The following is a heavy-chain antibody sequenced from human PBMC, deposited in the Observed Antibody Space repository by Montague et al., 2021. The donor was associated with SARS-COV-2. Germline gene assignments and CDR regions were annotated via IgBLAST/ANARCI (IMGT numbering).Heavy chain of an antibody. V-gene: IGHV3-23*01. Sequence: SLSLSCAASGFLFSSYAMSWVRQAPGKGLEWVSGISSSGGHTYYADSVKGRSTISRDNSKNTLYLQMNSLGAEDTAVYYCAKDRGGNSDWYFDLWGRGTLVIGSS. CDR3: AKDRGGNSDWYFDL. J-gene: IGHJ2*01. D-gene: IGHD4-23*01. CDR2: ISSSGGHT. CDR1: GFLFSSYA.